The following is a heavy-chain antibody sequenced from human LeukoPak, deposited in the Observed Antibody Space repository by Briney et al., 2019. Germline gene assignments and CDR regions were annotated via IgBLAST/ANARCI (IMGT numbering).Heavy chain of an antibody. D-gene: IGHD2-2*01. CDR2: IYYSGST. Sequence: SETLSLTCTVSGGSISSSSYYWGWIRQPPGKGLEWIGSIYYSGSTYYNPSLKSRVTISVDTSKNQFSLKLSSVTAADTAVYYCARGRLTREMPPLGYWGQGTLVTVSS. J-gene: IGHJ4*02. V-gene: IGHV4-39*01. CDR3: ARGRLTREMPPLGY. CDR1: GGSISSSSYY.